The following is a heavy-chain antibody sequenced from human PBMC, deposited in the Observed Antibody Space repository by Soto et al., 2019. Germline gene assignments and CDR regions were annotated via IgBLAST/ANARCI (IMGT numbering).Heavy chain of an antibody. V-gene: IGHV4-59*08. J-gene: IGHJ4*02. Sequence: VQLQESGPGLVKTSETLSRTCTVTGGSISSYYWSWIRNPPEKGLEWIGYIYYSGSTHYNPSLKRRVTISVDTSKKQFSLNLRSVTAAETAVYYCARRWGYSYDYWGQGTLVTVSS. D-gene: IGHD5-18*01. CDR3: ARRWGYSYDY. CDR1: GGSISSYY. CDR2: IYYSGST.